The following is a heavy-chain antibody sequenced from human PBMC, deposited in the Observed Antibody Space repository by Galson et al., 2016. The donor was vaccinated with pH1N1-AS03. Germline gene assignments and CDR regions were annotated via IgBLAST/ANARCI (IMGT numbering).Heavy chain of an antibody. Sequence: PALVKPTQTLTLTCTFSGFSLSTGGVHVAWIRQPPGKALEWLALIFWDGETRYRPSLRSRLTITKDTSKNQVVLTMTNMYPVDTATYYCARSTHVNKGLVVWGQGTLVTVSS. J-gene: IGHJ4*02. CDR3: ARSTHVNKGLVV. D-gene: IGHD2-15*01. V-gene: IGHV2-5*02. CDR2: IFWDGET. CDR1: GFSLSTGGVH.